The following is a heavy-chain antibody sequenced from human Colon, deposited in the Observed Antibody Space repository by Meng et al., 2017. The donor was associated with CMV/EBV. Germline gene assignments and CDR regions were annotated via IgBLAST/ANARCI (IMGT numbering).Heavy chain of an antibody. CDR2: VSGNGGRT. CDR1: GFTFSGYA. V-gene: IGHV3-23*01. J-gene: IGHJ4*02. CDR3: AKDLRFNWHYDN. D-gene: IGHD3-22*01. Sequence: GGSLRLSCAASGFTFSGYAMSWVRQSPGKGLEWLSAVSGNGGRTHYADSVKGRFTASRDNSKDTLYLQMNSLRAEDTAVYSCAKDLRFNWHYDNWGQGTLVTVSS.